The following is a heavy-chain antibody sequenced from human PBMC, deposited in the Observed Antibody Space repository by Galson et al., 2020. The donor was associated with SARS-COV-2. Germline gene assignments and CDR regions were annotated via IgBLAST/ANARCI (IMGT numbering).Heavy chain of an antibody. CDR2: IWYDGSNK. V-gene: IGHV3-33*01. D-gene: IGHD5-12*01. J-gene: IGHJ4*02. CDR1: GFTFSSYG. Sequence: GESLKISCAASGFTFSSYGMHWVRQAPGKGLEWVAVIWYDGSNKYYADSVKGRFTISRDNSKNTLYLQMNSLRAEDTAVYYCAREEGDGYCEDYFDYWGQGTLVTVSS. CDR3: AREEGDGYCEDYFDY.